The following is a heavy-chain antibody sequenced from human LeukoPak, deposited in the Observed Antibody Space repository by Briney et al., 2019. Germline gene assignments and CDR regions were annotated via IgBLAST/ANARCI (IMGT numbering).Heavy chain of an antibody. V-gene: IGHV4-39*07. CDR1: GGSISSSSYY. CDR3: ARVYYSSSYDYWYFDL. CDR2: IYYSGST. Sequence: SETLSLTCTVSGGSISSSSYYWGWIRQPPGKGLEWIGSIYYSGSTYYNPSLKSRVTMSVDTSKNQFSLRLSSVTAADTAVYYCARVYYSSSYDYWYFDLWGRGTLVTVSS. J-gene: IGHJ2*01. D-gene: IGHD6-13*01.